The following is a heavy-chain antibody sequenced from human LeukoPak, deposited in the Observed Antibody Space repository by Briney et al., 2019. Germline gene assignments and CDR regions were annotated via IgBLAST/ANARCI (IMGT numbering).Heavy chain of an antibody. Sequence: PSETLSLTCASYGESFKAYYWNWIRQSPGKGLEWIGEINHSGSTKYNPALKSRVTISVDASMSQSSLTLTSVTAADSAVYYCASSGIAVTGPAYYYHYWGQGTRVTVPS. CDR3: ASSGIAVTGPAYYYHY. D-gene: IGHD6-19*01. CDR1: GESFKAYY. CDR2: INHSGST. J-gene: IGHJ4*02. V-gene: IGHV4-34*01.